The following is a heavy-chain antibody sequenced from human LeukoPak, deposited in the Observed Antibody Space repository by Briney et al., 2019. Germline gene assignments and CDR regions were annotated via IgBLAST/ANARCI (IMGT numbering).Heavy chain of an antibody. Sequence: SVKVSCKASGGTFSSYAISWVRQAPGQGLEWMGRIIPIFGIANYAQKFQGRVTITADKSTSTAYMELSSLRSEDTAVYSCARDSHYSNYVYYYYGMDVWGQGTTVTVSS. CDR3: ARDSHYSNYVYYYYGMDV. V-gene: IGHV1-69*04. J-gene: IGHJ6*02. CDR2: IIPIFGIA. CDR1: GGTFSSYA. D-gene: IGHD4-11*01.